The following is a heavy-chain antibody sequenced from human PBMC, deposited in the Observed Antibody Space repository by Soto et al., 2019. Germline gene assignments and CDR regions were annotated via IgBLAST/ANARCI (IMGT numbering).Heavy chain of an antibody. CDR1: GYTFTDYW. D-gene: IGHD1-1*01. V-gene: IGHV5-10-1*01. CDR2: TDPSDSYT. J-gene: IGHJ6*02. Sequence: GESLKISCKGSGYTFTDYWIGWVRQLPGKGLEWMGRTDPSDSYTNYSPSFQGHVTISADKSISTAYLQWSSLKASDTAMYYCARRPYNWNDRYYYGMDVWGQGTTVTVSS. CDR3: ARRPYNWNDRYYYGMDV.